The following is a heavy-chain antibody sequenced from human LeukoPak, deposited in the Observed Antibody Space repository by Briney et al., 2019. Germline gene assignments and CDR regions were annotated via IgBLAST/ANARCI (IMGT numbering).Heavy chain of an antibody. J-gene: IGHJ6*03. CDR3: ATGLGYQLPFYYYYMDV. V-gene: IGHV1-24*01. CDR1: GYTLTELS. D-gene: IGHD2-2*01. CDR2: FDPEDGET. Sequence: ASVKVSCKVSGYTLTELSMHWVRQAPGKGLEWMGGFDPEDGETIYAQKFQGRVTMTEDTSTDTAYMELSSLRSEDTAVYYCATGLGYQLPFYYYYMDVWGKGTTVTVSS.